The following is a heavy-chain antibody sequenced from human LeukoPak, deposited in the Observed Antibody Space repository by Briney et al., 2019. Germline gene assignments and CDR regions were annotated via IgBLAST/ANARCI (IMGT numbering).Heavy chain of an antibody. Sequence: GGSLRLSCVASGFIFRDYAMSWVRQAPAGGLEWVSSLRGDGETFYTDSVKGRFTLSRDHSRNTEYLQLNNLRVEDTAVYYCAKASWVSSADAVLWGQGTLVTVS. J-gene: IGHJ4*02. CDR3: AKASWVSSADAVL. V-gene: IGHV3-23*01. CDR1: GFIFRDYA. CDR2: LRGDGET. D-gene: IGHD3-16*01.